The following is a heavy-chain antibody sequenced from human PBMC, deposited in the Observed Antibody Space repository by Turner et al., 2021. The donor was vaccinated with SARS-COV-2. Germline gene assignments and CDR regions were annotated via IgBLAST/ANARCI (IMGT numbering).Heavy chain of an antibody. D-gene: IGHD5-18*01. CDR1: GYTLTGYY. CDR3: AREDRGYSYGYGRFDP. CDR2: INPNSGGT. Sequence: QVQLVQSGAEVKKPGASVKVSCKPPGYTLTGYYMNWVRQAPGQGLEWMGWINPNSGGTNYAQKFQGWVTMTRDTSISTAYMELSRLRSDDTAVYYCAREDRGYSYGYGRFDPWGQGTLVAVSS. J-gene: IGHJ5*02. V-gene: IGHV1-2*04.